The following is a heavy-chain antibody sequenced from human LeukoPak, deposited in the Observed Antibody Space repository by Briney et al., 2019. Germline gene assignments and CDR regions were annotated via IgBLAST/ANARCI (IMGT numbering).Heavy chain of an antibody. D-gene: IGHD3-10*01. V-gene: IGHV4-59*01. CDR1: GDSISGYY. CDR3: ARAPMVRGVIKYYYYYMDV. Sequence: SETLSLTCSVSGDSISGYYWSWIRRPPGKGLEWIAYIHNSGSTNYNPSLKSRVTISVDTSKNQFSLKLSSVTAADTAVFYCARAPMVRGVIKYYYYYMDVWGKGTTVTVSS. J-gene: IGHJ6*03. CDR2: IHNSGST.